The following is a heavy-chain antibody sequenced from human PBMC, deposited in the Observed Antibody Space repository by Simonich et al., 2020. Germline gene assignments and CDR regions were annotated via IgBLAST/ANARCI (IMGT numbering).Heavy chain of an antibody. CDR2: LWYCGRNK. D-gene: IGHD3-10*01. Sequence: QVQLVESGGGVVQPGRSLRLSCAASGFTFSSYGMHWVRQAPGKGIEWYAFLWYCGRNKNYADPVKGRFTISRDNSKNTLYLQINSLRAEDTAVYYCARDGGYMVRGVDAFDIWGQGTMVTVSS. CDR1: GFTFSSYG. J-gene: IGHJ3*02. CDR3: ARDGGYMVRGVDAFDI. V-gene: IGHV3-33*01.